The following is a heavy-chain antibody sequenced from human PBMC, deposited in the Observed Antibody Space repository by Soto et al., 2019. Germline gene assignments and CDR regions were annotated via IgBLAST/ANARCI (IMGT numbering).Heavy chain of an antibody. CDR1: GFTFSTYS. D-gene: IGHD2-2*02. CDR3: AREYTAWPLAYGLDV. Sequence: GGSLRLSCVGSGFTFSTYSINWIRQAPGKGLEWVSSISSRSDIYYADSVKGRFTISRDNAKNSVSLQMNSLRAEDTAVYYCAREYTAWPLAYGLDVWGQGTTVTVSS. V-gene: IGHV3-21*01. CDR2: ISSRSDI. J-gene: IGHJ6*02.